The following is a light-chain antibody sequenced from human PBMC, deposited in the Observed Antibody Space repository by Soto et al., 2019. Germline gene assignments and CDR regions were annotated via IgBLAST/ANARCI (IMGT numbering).Light chain of an antibody. Sequence: QSALTQPRSVSGSPGQSVTISCNATSSDVGGYNYVSWYLHHPGKAPKVTIYDVNKRPSGVPDRFSGSKSDNTASLTISGLQAEDEADYYCCSYAGSFVVFGGGTKLTVL. V-gene: IGLV2-11*01. J-gene: IGLJ2*01. CDR3: CSYAGSFVV. CDR1: SSDVGGYNY. CDR2: DVN.